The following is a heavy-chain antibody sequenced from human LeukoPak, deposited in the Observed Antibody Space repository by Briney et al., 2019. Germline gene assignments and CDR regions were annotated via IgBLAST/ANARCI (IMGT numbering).Heavy chain of an antibody. D-gene: IGHD3-10*01. CDR2: INWNTGSI. CDR3: ARAEGMAFDI. CDR1: GFTFNEYA. J-gene: IGHJ3*02. Sequence: GGSLRLSCAASGFTFNEYAMHWVRQAPGKGLEWVSGINWNTGSISYADSVKGRFTISRDNAKNSLYLQMNSLRAEDTAVYYCARAEGMAFDIWGQGTMVTVSS. V-gene: IGHV3-9*01.